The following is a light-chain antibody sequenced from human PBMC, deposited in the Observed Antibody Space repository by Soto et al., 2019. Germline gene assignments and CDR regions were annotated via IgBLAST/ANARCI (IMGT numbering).Light chain of an antibody. CDR3: QQYYIFWT. CDR1: QTISSW. Sequence: DIQMTQSPSTLSGSVGDRVTITCRASQTISSWLAWYQQKPGKAPKLLIYKASTLESGVPSRFSGSGSGTEFTLTISSLQPDDFATYFCQQYYIFWTFGQGTKVDIK. CDR2: KAS. J-gene: IGKJ1*01. V-gene: IGKV1-5*03.